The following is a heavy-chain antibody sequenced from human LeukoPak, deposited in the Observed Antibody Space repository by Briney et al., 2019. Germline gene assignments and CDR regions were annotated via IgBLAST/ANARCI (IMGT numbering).Heavy chain of an antibody. CDR1: GFSISRYS. D-gene: IGHD1-14*01. CDR2: ISSSGSTI. CDR3: ARDAEGMDV. J-gene: IGHJ6*02. Sequence: GGSLRLSCVASGFSISRYSMSWIRQAPGKGLEWVSYISSSGSTIYYADSVKGRFTISRDNAKNSLYLQMNSLRAEDTAVYYCARDAEGMDVWGQGTTVTVSS. V-gene: IGHV3-11*01.